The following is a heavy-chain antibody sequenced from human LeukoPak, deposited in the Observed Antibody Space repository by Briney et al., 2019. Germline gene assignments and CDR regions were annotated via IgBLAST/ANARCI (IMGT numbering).Heavy chain of an antibody. V-gene: IGHV4-34*01. D-gene: IGHD1-26*01. CDR2: INHSGST. CDR3: ARVGVVGAPTGDFDY. J-gene: IGHJ4*02. Sequence: SETLSLTCAVYGGSFSGYYWSWIRQPPGKGLEWIGEINHSGSTNYNPSLKSRVTISVDTSKNQFSLKLSSVTAAGTAVYYCARVGVVGAPTGDFDYWGQGALVTVSS. CDR1: GGSFSGYY.